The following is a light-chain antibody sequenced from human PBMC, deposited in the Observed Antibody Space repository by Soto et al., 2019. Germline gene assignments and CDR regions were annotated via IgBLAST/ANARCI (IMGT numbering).Light chain of an antibody. CDR2: AAS. CDR1: QGISRS. Sequence: DIQMTQSPASVSASLRTRVAILWQASQGISRSLAWYQQKPGKAPKLLIYAASSLQSGVPSRFSGSGFGTDFTLTISSLQPEDSAIYYCQQADTFPITFGQGTRLEIK. CDR3: QQADTFPIT. J-gene: IGKJ5*01. V-gene: IGKV1D-12*01.